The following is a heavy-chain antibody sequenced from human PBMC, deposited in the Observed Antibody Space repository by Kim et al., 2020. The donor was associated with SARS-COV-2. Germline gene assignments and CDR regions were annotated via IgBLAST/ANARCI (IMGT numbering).Heavy chain of an antibody. D-gene: IGHD2-21*02. CDR1: GYSFTSYW. J-gene: IGHJ4*02. V-gene: IGHV5-51*01. Sequence: GESLKISCKGSGYSFTSYWIDWVRQMPGKGLEWMGIIYPGDSDTRYGPSFQGQVTISADKSISTAYLQWSSLKASDTAMYYCARGAYCGGDCYSPTPLIDYWGQGTLVTVSS. CDR3: ARGAYCGGDCYSPTPLIDY. CDR2: IYPGDSDT.